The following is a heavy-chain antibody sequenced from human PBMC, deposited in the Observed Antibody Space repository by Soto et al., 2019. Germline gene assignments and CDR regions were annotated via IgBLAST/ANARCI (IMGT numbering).Heavy chain of an antibody. V-gene: IGHV3-23*01. CDR2: LSGSGGST. D-gene: IGHD2-2*01. CDR3: AKDTVPVATPWSDP. J-gene: IGHJ5*02. Sequence: EVQLLESGGGLVQPGGSLRLSCAASGFTFSNYAMSWVRQAPGKGLEWVSTLSGSGGSTYYADSVKGRFTISRDNSKNTLYLQTNSLRAEDTAVYYCAKDTVPVATPWSDPWGQGTLVTVSS. CDR1: GFTFSNYA.